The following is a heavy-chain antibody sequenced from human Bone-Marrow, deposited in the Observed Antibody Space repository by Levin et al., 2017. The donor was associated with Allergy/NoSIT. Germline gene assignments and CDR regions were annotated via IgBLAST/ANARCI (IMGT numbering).Heavy chain of an antibody. CDR3: TTVSGIYYEDTSGYAVWFDP. CDR2: IKSKIDGGTT. D-gene: IGHD3-22*01. CDR1: GFTFNNSW. V-gene: IGHV3-15*01. J-gene: IGHJ5*02. Sequence: GGSLRLSCAASGFTFNNSWMSWVRQAPGKGLEWVGRIKSKIDGGTTDYAAPVKGRFSISRDDSKKTLYLQMNSLKTDDTAVYYCTTVSGIYYEDTSGYAVWFDPGGQGTLVTVSS.